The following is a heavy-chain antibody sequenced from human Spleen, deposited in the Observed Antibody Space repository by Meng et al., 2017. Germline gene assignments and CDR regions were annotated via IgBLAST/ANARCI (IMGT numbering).Heavy chain of an antibody. V-gene: IGHV3-15*01. CDR3: ARGGGATVTSEDGMDV. CDR1: GGTFRNFW. D-gene: IGHD4-17*01. Sequence: GESLKISCVASGGTFRNFWMTWVRQAPGKGLEWVGRIKSKVDGGTTDFAAPVKGRFTISRDNAKNSVYLQMNSLRAEDTAVYYCARGGGATVTSEDGMDVWGQGTTVTVSS. CDR2: IKSKVDGGTT. J-gene: IGHJ6*02.